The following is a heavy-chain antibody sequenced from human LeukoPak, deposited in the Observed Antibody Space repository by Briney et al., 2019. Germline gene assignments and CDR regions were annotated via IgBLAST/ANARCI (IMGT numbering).Heavy chain of an antibody. J-gene: IGHJ4*02. V-gene: IGHV3-7*01. CDR1: GFTFSTYW. CDR3: TTEGFTGSYYYFDY. D-gene: IGHD1-26*01. CDR2: IKQDGSQR. Sequence: GGSLRLSCAASGFTFSTYWMSWIRQAPGKGPEWVANIKQDGSQRNYVDSVRGRFTISRDNTKNSLYLQMNSLRAEDTAVYFCTTEGFTGSYYYFDYWGQGTLVTVSS.